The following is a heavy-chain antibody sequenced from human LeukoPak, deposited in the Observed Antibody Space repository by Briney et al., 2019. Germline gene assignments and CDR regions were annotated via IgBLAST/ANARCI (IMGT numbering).Heavy chain of an antibody. CDR3: ARAPSSSWYLIDY. V-gene: IGHV1-2*02. D-gene: IGHD6-13*01. CDR2: INPNSGGT. Sequence: ASVKVSCKASGYTFTGYYMHWVRQAPGQGLERMGWINPNSGGTNYAQKFQGRVTMTRDTSISTAYMELSRLRSDDTAVYYYARAPSSSWYLIDYWGQGTLVTVSS. J-gene: IGHJ4*02. CDR1: GYTFTGYY.